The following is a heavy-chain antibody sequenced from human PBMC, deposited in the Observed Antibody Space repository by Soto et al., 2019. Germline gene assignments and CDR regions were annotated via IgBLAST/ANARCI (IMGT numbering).Heavy chain of an antibody. CDR3: AKVPAYDYVWGTYYYFDY. Sequence: GGSLRLSCAASGFTFSTYAINWVRQAPGKGLEWVSAISGGGGSTYYADSVKGRFTISRDNSKNTLFLQMNSLRAEDAAVYYCAKVPAYDYVWGTYYYFDYWGQGTLVTVSS. CDR2: ISGGGGST. D-gene: IGHD3-16*01. CDR1: GFTFSTYA. V-gene: IGHV3-23*01. J-gene: IGHJ4*02.